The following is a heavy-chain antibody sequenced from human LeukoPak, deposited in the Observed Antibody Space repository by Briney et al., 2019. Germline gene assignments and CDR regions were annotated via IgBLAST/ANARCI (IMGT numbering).Heavy chain of an antibody. V-gene: IGHV4-30-4*01. CDR3: AREKRQYGNWFDP. D-gene: IGHD2-2*01. CDR2: IYYSGST. J-gene: IGHJ5*02. CDR1: GGSISSGDYY. Sequence: SETLSLTCTVSGGSISSGDYYWSWIRQPPGKGLEWIGYIYYSGSTYYNPSLKSRVTISVDTSKNQFSLKLSSATAADTAVYYCAREKRQYGNWFDPWGQGTLVTVSS.